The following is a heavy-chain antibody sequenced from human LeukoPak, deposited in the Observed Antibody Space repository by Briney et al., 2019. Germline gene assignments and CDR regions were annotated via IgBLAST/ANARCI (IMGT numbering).Heavy chain of an antibody. J-gene: IGHJ4*02. D-gene: IGHD2-2*01. Sequence: SETLSLTCTVSGGSISSYYWSSIRQPPGKGLEWIGYIYYSGSTNYNPSLKSRVTISVDTSKDQFSLKLSSVTAVDTAVYYCARCHSSTSCYVDYWGQGTLVTVSS. CDR3: ARCHSSTSCYVDY. V-gene: IGHV4-59*01. CDR2: IYYSGST. CDR1: GGSISSYY.